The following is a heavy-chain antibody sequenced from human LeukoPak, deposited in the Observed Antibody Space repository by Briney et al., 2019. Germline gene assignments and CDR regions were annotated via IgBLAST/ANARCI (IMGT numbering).Heavy chain of an antibody. D-gene: IGHD6-13*01. Sequence: PSETLSLTCTVSGGSISSYYWSWIRQLPGKGLEWIGYIYYSGSTNYNPSLKSRVTISVDTSKNQFSLKLSSVTAADTAVYYCARGSSSSWSPLLLQHWGQGTLVTVSS. J-gene: IGHJ1*01. CDR1: GGSISSYY. CDR2: IYYSGST. V-gene: IGHV4-59*01. CDR3: ARGSSSSWSPLLLQH.